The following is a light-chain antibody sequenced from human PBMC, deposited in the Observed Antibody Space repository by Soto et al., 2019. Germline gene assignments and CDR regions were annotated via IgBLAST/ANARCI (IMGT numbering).Light chain of an antibody. V-gene: IGLV2-11*01. Sequence: QSVLTQPRSVSESPGQSVTISCTGTSSDVGGYNYVSWYQHHPGKAPKLMIYDVGERPSGVPDRFSVSKSGNTASLTISGLQAEDEADYYCCSYAGSYTLVFGGGTKLTVL. CDR1: SSDVGGYNY. J-gene: IGLJ3*02. CDR3: CSYAGSYTLV. CDR2: DVG.